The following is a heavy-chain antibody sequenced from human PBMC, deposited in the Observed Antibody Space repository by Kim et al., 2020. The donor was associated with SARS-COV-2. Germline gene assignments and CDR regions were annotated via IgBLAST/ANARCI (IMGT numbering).Heavy chain of an antibody. D-gene: IGHD3-10*01. CDR2: ISGNGGFT. Sequence: GGSLRLSCAASGFTFSSYAMSWVRQAPGKGLEWVSDISGNGGFTYYADSVKGRFTISRDNSKNTLYLQMNSLRVEDTAVYYCAKDRNFYGSGTSNWFDPWGQGTLVTVSS. CDR1: GFTFSSYA. J-gene: IGHJ5*02. CDR3: AKDRNFYGSGTSNWFDP. V-gene: IGHV3-23*01.